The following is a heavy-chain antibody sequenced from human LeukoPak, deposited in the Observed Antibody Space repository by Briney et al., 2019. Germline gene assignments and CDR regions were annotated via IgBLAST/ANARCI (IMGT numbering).Heavy chain of an antibody. J-gene: IGHJ5*02. D-gene: IGHD3-3*01. CDR3: ARVGTIFGVVIIPGDWFDP. CDR1: GYTLTSYG. V-gene: IGHV1-18*01. CDR2: ISPYNGNT. Sequence: ASAKVSCKASGYTLTSYGINWVRQAPGQGLEWMGWISPYNGNTNYAQNFQGRVTMTTDTSTSTAYMELRSLRSDDTAVYYCARVGTIFGVVIIPGDWFDPWGQGTLVTVSS.